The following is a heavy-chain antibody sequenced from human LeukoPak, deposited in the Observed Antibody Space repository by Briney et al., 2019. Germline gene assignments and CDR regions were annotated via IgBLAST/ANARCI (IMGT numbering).Heavy chain of an antibody. V-gene: IGHV1-2*02. CDR3: ARDHGYSSSCFLPKNWFDP. J-gene: IGHJ5*02. D-gene: IGHD6-13*01. Sequence: ASVKVSCKASGYTFTGYYMHWVRQAPGQGLEWMGWINPNSGGTNYAQKFQGRVTMTRDTSISTAYMELSRLRSDDTAVYYCARDHGYSSSCFLPKNWFDPWGQGTLVTVSS. CDR2: INPNSGGT. CDR1: GYTFTGYY.